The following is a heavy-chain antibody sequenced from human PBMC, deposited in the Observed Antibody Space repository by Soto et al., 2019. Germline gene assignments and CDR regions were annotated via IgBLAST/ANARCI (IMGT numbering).Heavy chain of an antibody. V-gene: IGHV1-3*01. CDR1: GYTFTSYA. D-gene: IGHD3-22*01. J-gene: IGHJ4*02. CDR3: ARPRADYYDSSGYYRPFDY. Sequence: ASVKVSCKASGYTFTSYAMHWVLQAPGQRLEWMGWINAGNGNTKYSQKFQGRVTITGDTSASTAYMELSSLRSEDTAVYYCARPRADYYDSSGYYRPFDYWGQGTRVTVSS. CDR2: INAGNGNT.